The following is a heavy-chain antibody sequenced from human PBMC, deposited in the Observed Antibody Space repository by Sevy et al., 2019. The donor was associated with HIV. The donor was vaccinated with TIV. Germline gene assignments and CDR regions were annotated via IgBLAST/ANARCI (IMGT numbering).Heavy chain of an antibody. CDR1: GFTFSGYN. D-gene: IGHD3-16*01. CDR3: ARDRGEILSSAFDY. J-gene: IGHJ4*02. V-gene: IGHV3-30*03. Sequence: GGSVRLSCVASGFTFSGYNMNWVRQAPGKGLEWVAVISYDGRNNKYNADSVKGRFTISRDNSKNTVYLQMNSLRAEDTAIYYCARDRGEILSSAFDYWGQGTLVTVSS. CDR2: ISYDGRNNK.